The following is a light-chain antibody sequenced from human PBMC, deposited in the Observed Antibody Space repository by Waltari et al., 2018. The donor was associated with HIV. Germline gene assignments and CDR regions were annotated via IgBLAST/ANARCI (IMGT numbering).Light chain of an antibody. J-gene: IGLJ1*01. CDR3: SAYTLTSTYV. CDR2: DVN. Sequence: QSALTQPASVSGAPGQSITISCTGTTRDVGGYDYVSLYQQHPSKGPKLIIYDVNHRKLGVSNRFAGSKSGNTASLTSSRLQAEDEADYYCSAYTLTSTYVFGTGTKVTVL. CDR1: TRDVGGYDY. V-gene: IGLV2-14*03.